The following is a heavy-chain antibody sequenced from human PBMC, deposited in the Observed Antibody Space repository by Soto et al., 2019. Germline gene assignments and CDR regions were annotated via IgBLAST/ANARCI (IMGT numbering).Heavy chain of an antibody. J-gene: IGHJ6*02. V-gene: IGHV1-3*01. Sequence: ASVKVSCKASGYTFTSYAMHWVRQAPGQRLEWMGWINAGNGNTKYSQKFQGRVTITRDTSASTAYMELSSLRSEDTDVYYCARVIRSGNIYYYYYGMDVWGQGTTVTVSS. D-gene: IGHD3-3*01. CDR1: GYTFTSYA. CDR2: INAGNGNT. CDR3: ARVIRSGNIYYYYYGMDV.